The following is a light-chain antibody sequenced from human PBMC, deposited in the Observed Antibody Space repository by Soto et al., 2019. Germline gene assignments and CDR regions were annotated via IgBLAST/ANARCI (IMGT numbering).Light chain of an antibody. CDR3: HSSDSSGVSV. CDR2: EDI. V-gene: IGLV3-25*02. Sequence: SYELTQPPSVSVSPGQTARITCSGDALPKQFAYWYQQKPGQAPLLVIFEDIKRPSGIPERFSGSTSGTTVTLTISGVQAADEADYYCHSSDSSGVSVFGTGTKVTVL. CDR1: ALPKQF. J-gene: IGLJ1*01.